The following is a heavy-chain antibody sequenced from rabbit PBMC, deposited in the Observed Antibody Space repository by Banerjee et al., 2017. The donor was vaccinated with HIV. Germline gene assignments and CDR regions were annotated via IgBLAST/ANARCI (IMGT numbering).Heavy chain of an antibody. V-gene: IGHV1S45*01. CDR2: IDAGNSGTT. CDR1: GFSFSSSQY. D-gene: IGHD1-1*01. J-gene: IGHJ4*01. CDR3: ARSTAYTSSSGDFFGEMVRYFNL. Sequence: QEQLVESGGGLVKPGASPTLTCTASGFSFSSSQYMCWVRQAAGKGLEWIACIDAGNSGTTHYANWAKGRFTISKTSSTTVTLQMTSLTAADTATYFCARSTAYTSSSGDFFGEMVRYFNLWGPGTLVTVS.